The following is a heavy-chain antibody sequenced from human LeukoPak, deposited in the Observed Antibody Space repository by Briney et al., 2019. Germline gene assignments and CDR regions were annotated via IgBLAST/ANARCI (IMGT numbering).Heavy chain of an antibody. CDR1: GFAFDEHG. D-gene: IGHD2-2*01. J-gene: IGHJ4*02. V-gene: IGHV3-20*04. Sequence: GGSLRLSCTASGFAFDEHGMSWVRQVPGKGLEWVSGINWSGGSTGYADPLRGRFTISRDNAKNSLYLQMDSLRAEDTALYYCARAPLTSPFYFDYWGQGTLVSVSS. CDR2: INWSGGST. CDR3: ARAPLTSPFYFDY.